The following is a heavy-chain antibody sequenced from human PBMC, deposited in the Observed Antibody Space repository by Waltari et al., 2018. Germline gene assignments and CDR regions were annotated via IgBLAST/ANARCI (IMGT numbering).Heavy chain of an antibody. D-gene: IGHD2-2*01. Sequence: QVQLQESGPGLVKPSETLSLTCTVSGGSISSYYWSWIRQPAGKGLEWIGRIDTRGRTKYNPSPKIRFTHSVDTSKNQCSLKLSSGTAADTAVYYCARDKPAAQIKSYYYYYGMDVWGQGTTVTVSS. V-gene: IGHV4-4*07. J-gene: IGHJ6*02. CDR3: ARDKPAAQIKSYYYYYGMDV. CDR1: GGSISSYY. CDR2: IDTRGRT.